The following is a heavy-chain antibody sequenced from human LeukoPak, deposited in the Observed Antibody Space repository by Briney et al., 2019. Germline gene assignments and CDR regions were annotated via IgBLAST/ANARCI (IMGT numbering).Heavy chain of an antibody. D-gene: IGHD1-26*01. CDR2: ISSSSSTI. V-gene: IGHV3-48*04. Sequence: GGSLRLSCAASGFTFSSYSMNWVRQAPGKGLEWVSFISSSSSTIYYADSVKGRFTITRDNAKNSLYLQMNSLRAEDTAVYYCARDRGGSYSAIDYWGQGTLVTVSS. J-gene: IGHJ4*02. CDR3: ARDRGGSYSAIDY. CDR1: GFTFSSYS.